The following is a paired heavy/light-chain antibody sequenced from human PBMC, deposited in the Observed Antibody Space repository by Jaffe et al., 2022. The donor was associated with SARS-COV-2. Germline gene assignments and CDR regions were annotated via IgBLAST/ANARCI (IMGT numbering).Heavy chain of an antibody. Sequence: QITLKESGPTLVKPTQTLTLTCTFSGFSLSTSGVGVGWIRQPPGEALEWLALIYWDDDKRYSPSLKSRLTITKDSSKNQVVLTMSNMDPVDTGTYYCAHRRHGVGENFDYWGQGTLVTVSS. CDR3: AHRRHGVGENFDY. CDR1: GFSLSTSGVG. J-gene: IGHJ4*02. CDR2: IYWDDDK. D-gene: IGHD3-16*01. V-gene: IGHV2-5*02.
Light chain of an antibody. CDR1: SSNIGNNY. CDR2: DNN. CDR3: GTWDSSLSTWV. J-gene: IGLJ3*02. Sequence: QSVLTQPPSVSAAPGQKVTISCSGSSSNIGNNYVSWYQQVPGTAPKLLIYDNNKRPSGIPDRFSGSKSGTSATLGITGLQTGDEADYYCGTWDSSLSTWVFGGGTKLTVL. V-gene: IGLV1-51*01.